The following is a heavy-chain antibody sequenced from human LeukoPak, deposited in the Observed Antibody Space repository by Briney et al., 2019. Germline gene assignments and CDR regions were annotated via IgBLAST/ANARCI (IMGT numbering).Heavy chain of an antibody. CDR2: IYPGDSDT. Sequence: GESLQISCKGSGYSFTSYWIGWVRQMPGKGLEWMGIIYPGDSDTRYSPSFQGQVTISADKSISTAYLQWSSLKASDTAMYYCARHMGRYCSGGSCYTAEYFQHWGQGTLVTVSS. D-gene: IGHD2-15*01. J-gene: IGHJ1*01. V-gene: IGHV5-51*01. CDR3: ARHMGRYCSGGSCYTAEYFQH. CDR1: GYSFTSYW.